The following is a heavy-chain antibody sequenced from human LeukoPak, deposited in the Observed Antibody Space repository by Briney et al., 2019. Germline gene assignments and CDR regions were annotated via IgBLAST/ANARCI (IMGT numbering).Heavy chain of an antibody. D-gene: IGHD5-12*01. CDR2: IKQDGSEK. V-gene: IGHV3-7*01. CDR3: ASPRGYSGYDSPNY. CDR1: GFTFSSYW. J-gene: IGHJ4*02. Sequence: GGSLRLSCAASGFTFSSYWMSWVRQAPGKGLEWVANIKQDGSEKYYVDSVKGRFTISRDNAKNSLYLQMNSLRAEDTAVYYCASPRGYSGYDSPNYWGQGTLVTVSS.